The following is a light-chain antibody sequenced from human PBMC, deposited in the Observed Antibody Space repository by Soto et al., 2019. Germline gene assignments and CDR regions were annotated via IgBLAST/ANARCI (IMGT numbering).Light chain of an antibody. J-gene: IGKJ4*01. CDR1: QSFSNY. Sequence: EIVLTQSPATLSLSPGGRTTLSCKARQSFSNYLAWYQQKPCQAPRLLIYDSSNRATGIPARFSGSGSGTDFTLTISSLEPEDFAVYYCQQRSNWPLTFGGGTKVEIK. V-gene: IGKV3-11*01. CDR2: DSS. CDR3: QQRSNWPLT.